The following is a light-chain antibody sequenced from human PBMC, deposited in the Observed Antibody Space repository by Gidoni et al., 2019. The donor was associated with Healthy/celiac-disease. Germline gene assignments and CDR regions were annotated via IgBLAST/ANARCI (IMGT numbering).Light chain of an antibody. CDR3: QQSYSTRWT. J-gene: IGKJ1*01. Sequence: DIQMTQSPSSLSASVGDSVTITCRASQSISSYLNWYQQKPGKAPKLLIYAASSLQSGVPSRFSGSGSGTDFTLTISSLQPEDFATYYCQQSYSTRWTFXQXTKVEIK. CDR2: AAS. CDR1: QSISSY. V-gene: IGKV1-39*01.